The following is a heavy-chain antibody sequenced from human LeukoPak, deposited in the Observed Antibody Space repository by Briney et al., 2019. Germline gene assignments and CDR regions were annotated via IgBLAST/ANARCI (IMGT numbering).Heavy chain of an antibody. V-gene: IGHV3-23*01. D-gene: IGHD2-21*01. CDR3: AKDFRIGYSAHFDY. CDR1: GFTFRSHA. Sequence: GSLRLSCVGSGFTFRSHAMSWVRQAPEKGLEFVSGIYENGGTTYYADSVKGRFSISRNNSKNTLYLQMDSLRGEDTAVYYCAKDFRIGYSAHFDYWGQGALVTVSS. J-gene: IGHJ4*02. CDR2: IYENGGTT.